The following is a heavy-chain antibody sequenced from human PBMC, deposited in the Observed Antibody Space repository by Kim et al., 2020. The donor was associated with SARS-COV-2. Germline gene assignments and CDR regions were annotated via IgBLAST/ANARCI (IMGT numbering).Heavy chain of an antibody. Sequence: YHTPSLKSQVTKSVDTAKNQFSLKLSSVTAADTAVYYCATSLAARGAFDIWGQGTMVTVSS. D-gene: IGHD2-15*01. V-gene: IGHV4-39*07. CDR3: ATSLAARGAFDI. J-gene: IGHJ3*02.